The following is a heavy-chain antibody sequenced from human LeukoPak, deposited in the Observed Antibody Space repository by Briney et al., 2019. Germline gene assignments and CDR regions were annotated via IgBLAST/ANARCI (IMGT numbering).Heavy chain of an antibody. D-gene: IGHD6-19*01. CDR1: GYTLTELS. V-gene: IGHV1-24*01. CDR2: FDPEDGET. J-gene: IGHJ6*02. Sequence: ASVKVSCKVSGYTLTELSMHWVRQAPGKGLEWIGGFDPEDGETIYAQKFQGRVTMTEDTSTDTAYMELSSLRSEDTSVYYCANGIAVGPYGMDFWGQGTTVTVSS. CDR3: ANGIAVGPYGMDF.